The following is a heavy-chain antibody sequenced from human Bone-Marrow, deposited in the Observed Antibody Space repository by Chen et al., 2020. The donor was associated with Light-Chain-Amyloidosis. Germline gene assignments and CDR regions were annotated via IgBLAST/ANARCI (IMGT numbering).Heavy chain of an antibody. CDR2: IYYSGST. V-gene: IGHV4-59*01. D-gene: IGHD3-22*01. J-gene: IGHJ6*02. CDR1: GGSFSGYY. CDR3: ARGFYDSSGYSLSYGMDV. Sequence: QLQLQESGPGLVKPSETLSLTCTVSGGSFSGYYWSWIRQPPGKGLEWIGYIYYSGSTNYNPSRKSRVTISLDTSKNQFSLKLTSVTAADTAVYYCARGFYDSSGYSLSYGMDVWGQGTTVTVSS.